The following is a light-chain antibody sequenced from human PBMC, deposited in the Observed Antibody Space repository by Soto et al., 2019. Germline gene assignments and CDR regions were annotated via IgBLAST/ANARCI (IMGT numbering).Light chain of an antibody. CDR1: SSDVGGYDY. CDR3: SSYSISTAYL. Sequence: QSVLTQPASVSGSPGQSITISCTGTSSDVGGYDYVSWYPLHPGKAPKLMVFEVSNRPSGVSYRFSGSKSGNTASLTFSGLQAEDEADYFCSSYSISTAYLFGTGTKVTVL. CDR2: EVS. J-gene: IGLJ1*01. V-gene: IGLV2-14*01.